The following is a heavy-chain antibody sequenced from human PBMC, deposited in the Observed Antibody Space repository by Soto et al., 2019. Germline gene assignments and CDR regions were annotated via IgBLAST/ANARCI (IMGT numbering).Heavy chain of an antibody. Sequence: SEDLSLTCTVSGGSPSRGNYYWSWLRQPPGKGLEWIGFISYSGTTHYSASLRSRVSISVDTSKNQFSLDLSSVTAADTAVYYCATMGTPVTGLYYFDYWGQGTLVTVS. J-gene: IGHJ4*02. D-gene: IGHD4-17*01. V-gene: IGHV4-30-4*01. CDR3: ATMGTPVTGLYYFDY. CDR1: GGSPSRGNYY. CDR2: ISYSGTT.